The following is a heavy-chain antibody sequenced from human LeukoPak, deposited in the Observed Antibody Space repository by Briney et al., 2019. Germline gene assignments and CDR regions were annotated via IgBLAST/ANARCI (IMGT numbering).Heavy chain of an antibody. J-gene: IGHJ4*02. D-gene: IGHD3-22*01. CDR2: IIPIFGTA. Sequence: GASVTVSCTASGGTFSIYAISWVRQAPGQGLEWMGGIIPIFGTANYAQKFQGRVTITADESTSTAYMELSSLRSEDTAVYYCASFTSGYYPHWGQGTLVTVSS. V-gene: IGHV1-69*13. CDR3: ASFTSGYYPH. CDR1: GGTFSIYA.